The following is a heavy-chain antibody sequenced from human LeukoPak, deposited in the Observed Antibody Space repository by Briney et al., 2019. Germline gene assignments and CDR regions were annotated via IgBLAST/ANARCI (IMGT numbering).Heavy chain of an antibody. Sequence: SETLSLPCTVSGDPLSSYYWRWIRQPPGKGLEWIGYIYYSGSTNYNPSLKSRVTISVHTSKNQFSLKLSSVTAADTAVYYCARELDHWFDPWGQGTLVTVSS. CDR2: IYYSGST. J-gene: IGHJ5*02. CDR3: ARELDHWFDP. V-gene: IGHV4-59*01. D-gene: IGHD1-1*01. CDR1: GDPLSSYY.